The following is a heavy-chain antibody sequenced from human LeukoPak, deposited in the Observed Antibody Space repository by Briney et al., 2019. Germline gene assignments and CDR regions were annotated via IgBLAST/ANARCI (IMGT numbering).Heavy chain of an antibody. CDR2: ISWNSGSI. D-gene: IGHD1-26*01. J-gene: IGHJ4*02. CDR1: GFTFDDYA. CDR3: AKDKELGMGYFDY. Sequence: GGSLRLSCAAPGFTFDDYAMHWVRQAPGKGLEWVSGISWNSGSIGYADSVKGRFTISRDNAKNSLYLQMNSLRAEDTALYYCAKDKELGMGYFDYWGQGTLVTVSS. V-gene: IGHV3-9*01.